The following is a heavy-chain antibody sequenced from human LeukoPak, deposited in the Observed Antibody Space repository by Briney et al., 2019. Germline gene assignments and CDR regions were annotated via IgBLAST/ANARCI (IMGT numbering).Heavy chain of an antibody. V-gene: IGHV4-34*01. D-gene: IGHD3-22*01. CDR1: GGSFSGYY. CDR3: ARDEMYYYDSSGYYLKQNAFDI. CDR2: INHSGST. J-gene: IGHJ3*02. Sequence: SETLSLTCAVYGGSFSGYYWSWIRQPPGKGLEGIGEINHSGSTNYNPSLKSRVTISVDTSKNQFSLKLSSVTGADTAVYYCARDEMYYYDSSGYYLKQNAFDIWGQGTMVTVSS.